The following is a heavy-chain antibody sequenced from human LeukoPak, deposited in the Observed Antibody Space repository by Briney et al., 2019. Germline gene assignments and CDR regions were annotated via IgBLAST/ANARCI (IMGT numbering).Heavy chain of an antibody. Sequence: GGSLRLSCAASGFTFSSYGMHWVRQAPGQGLEWVAVIWYDGGNRYYADSVEGRVTISRDNAKNTLYLQMNSLRAEDTAVYYCARGRWLQLGHAFDIWGQGTMVTVSS. J-gene: IGHJ3*02. CDR2: IWYDGGNR. D-gene: IGHD5-24*01. V-gene: IGHV3-33*03. CDR3: ARGRWLQLGHAFDI. CDR1: GFTFSSYG.